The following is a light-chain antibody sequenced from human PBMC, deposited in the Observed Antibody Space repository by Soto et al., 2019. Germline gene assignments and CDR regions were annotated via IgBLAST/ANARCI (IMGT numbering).Light chain of an antibody. Sequence: QSVLTQPPSASGTPGQRVTFSCSGSSSNIGGNTVSWFQHLPRTAPKLLIFSNSQRPSEVPDRFSGAKSGTSASLAIRGLQSEDEANYYCATWDDGLSAYVFGTGTKVTVL. J-gene: IGLJ1*01. V-gene: IGLV1-44*01. CDR1: SSNIGGNT. CDR2: SNS. CDR3: ATWDDGLSAYV.